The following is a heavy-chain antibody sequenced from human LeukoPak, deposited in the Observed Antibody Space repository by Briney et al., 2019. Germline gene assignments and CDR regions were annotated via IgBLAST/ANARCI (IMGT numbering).Heavy chain of an antibody. J-gene: IGHJ4*02. D-gene: IGHD5-18*01. CDR1: GGSFSGYY. CDR2: INHSGST. CDR3: ARHIRFGYSLPRSKNFFDY. V-gene: IGHV4-34*01. Sequence: PSETLSLTCAVNGGSFSGYYWSWIRQPPGKGLEWIGEINHSGSTNYNPSLKSRVTISVDTSKNQFSLKLSSVTAADTAVYYCARHIRFGYSLPRSKNFFDYWGQGTLVTVSS.